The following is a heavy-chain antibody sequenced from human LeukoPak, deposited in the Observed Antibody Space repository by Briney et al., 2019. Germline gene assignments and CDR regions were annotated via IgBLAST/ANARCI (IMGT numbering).Heavy chain of an antibody. CDR1: GGSISSYY. V-gene: IGHV4-59*01. Sequence: PSETLSLSCTVSGGSISSYYWSWIRQPPGKGLEWIGYIYYSVSTNYNPSLKSRVSISVDTSENQFSLKLSSVTAADTALYYCARARHCSGGRCYSGYYYYGVDVWGQGTTVTVSS. J-gene: IGHJ6*02. CDR2: IYYSVST. D-gene: IGHD2-15*01. CDR3: ARARHCSGGRCYSGYYYYGVDV.